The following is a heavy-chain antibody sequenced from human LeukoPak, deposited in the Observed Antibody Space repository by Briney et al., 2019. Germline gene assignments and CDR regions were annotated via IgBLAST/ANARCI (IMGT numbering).Heavy chain of an antibody. D-gene: IGHD3-16*01. J-gene: IGHJ6*04. CDR3: ARELVTPQMDV. CDR2: ISFSSGSI. Sequence: GGSLRLSXAASGFSFSDYSMNWVRQAPGKGLEWVSYISFSSGSIYYADSVKGRFTISRHNAKNSLFLQMNSLRPEDTAVYYCARELVTPQMDVWGTGTTVTVSS. CDR1: GFSFSDYS. V-gene: IGHV3-48*01.